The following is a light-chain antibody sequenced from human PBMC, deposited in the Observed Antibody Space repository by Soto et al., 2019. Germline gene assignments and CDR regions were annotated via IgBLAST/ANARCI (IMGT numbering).Light chain of an antibody. Sequence: EIVFTQYPGTLSLSPGERATLSCRASQSVSSYLAWYQQKPGQAPRLLIYDASNRATGIPARFSGSGSGTDFTLTISSLEPEDFAVYYCQQRSNWPTFGQGTRLEIK. V-gene: IGKV3-11*01. CDR2: DAS. J-gene: IGKJ5*01. CDR3: QQRSNWPT. CDR1: QSVSSY.